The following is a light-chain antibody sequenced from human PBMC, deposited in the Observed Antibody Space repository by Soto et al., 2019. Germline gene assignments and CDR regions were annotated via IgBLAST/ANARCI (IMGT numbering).Light chain of an antibody. CDR2: TTP. Sequence: QLTQSPSSLSASVGDRVTITCRASQSISTNLNWYQQKSGRVPKLLIHTTPKLQSAVPSRFSGSGSGTEFTLTISSLQPEDFATYFCQQSYSTSWTFDQGTKVEVK. J-gene: IGKJ1*01. CDR3: QQSYSTSWT. V-gene: IGKV1-39*01. CDR1: QSISTN.